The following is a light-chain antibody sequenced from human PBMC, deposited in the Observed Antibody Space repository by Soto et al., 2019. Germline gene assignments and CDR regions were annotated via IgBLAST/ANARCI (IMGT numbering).Light chain of an antibody. Sequence: EIVLTQSPATLSLSPGERATLSCRASQSVSSYLAWYQQKPGQAPRLLIYDASNRATGIPARFSGSGSGTDFTLTISSLEPEDFAVYCCQQRRNWPPLTFGGGNKVEIK. CDR3: QQRRNWPPLT. CDR1: QSVSSY. V-gene: IGKV3-11*01. CDR2: DAS. J-gene: IGKJ4*01.